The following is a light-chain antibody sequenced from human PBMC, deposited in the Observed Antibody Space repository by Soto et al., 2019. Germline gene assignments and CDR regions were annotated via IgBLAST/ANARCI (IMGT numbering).Light chain of an antibody. CDR2: GAS. J-gene: IGKJ2*01. V-gene: IGKV3-20*01. CDR1: QIVSSSY. Sequence: EIVLTQSPGTLSLSPGERATLSCRASQIVSSSYLAWYQQKPGRAPSLLIYGASSRATGIPDRFSGSGSGTDFTLTISTLEPEDFPVFYCQHYGTSPYTFGQGTKLEIK. CDR3: QHYGTSPYT.